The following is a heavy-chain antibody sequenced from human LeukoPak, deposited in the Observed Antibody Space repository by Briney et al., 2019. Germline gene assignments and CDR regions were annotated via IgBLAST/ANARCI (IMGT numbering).Heavy chain of an antibody. Sequence: GASVKVCCKASGYTFTNYGITWVRQAPGQGLEWMGWINPYNGDTNYAQKLQGRVTMTTDTSTSIAYMELRSLRSDDTAVYYCARDNSGSGSYSVYWGQGTLVTVSS. CDR3: ARDNSGSGSYSVY. V-gene: IGHV1-18*01. J-gene: IGHJ4*02. D-gene: IGHD3-10*01. CDR2: INPYNGDT. CDR1: GYTFTNYG.